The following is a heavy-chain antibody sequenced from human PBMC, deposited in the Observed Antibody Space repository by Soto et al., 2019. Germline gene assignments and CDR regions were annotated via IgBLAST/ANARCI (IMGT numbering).Heavy chain of an antibody. CDR2: INPSGGST. V-gene: IGHV1-46*03. CDR1: GYTFTSYG. CDR3: ARGVGTVANWNYVWFDP. J-gene: IGHJ5*02. Sequence: ASVKVSCTASGYTFTSYGISWVRQAPGQGLEWMGIINPSGGSTSYAQKFQGRVTMTRDTSTSTVYMELSSLRSEDTAVYYCARGVGTVANWNYVWFDPWGQGTLVTVSS. D-gene: IGHD1-7*01.